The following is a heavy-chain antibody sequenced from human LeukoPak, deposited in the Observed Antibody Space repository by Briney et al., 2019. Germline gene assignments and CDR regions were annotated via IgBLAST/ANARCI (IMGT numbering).Heavy chain of an antibody. CDR3: VKDHQDSSGWPLDY. Sequence: GGSLRLSSSASGFTFSSYAMHWVRQAPGKGLEYVSAISSNGGSTYYADSVKGRFTISRDNSKNTLYLQMSSLRAEDTAVYYCVKDHQDSSGWPLDYWGQGTLVTVSS. CDR2: ISSNGGST. D-gene: IGHD6-19*01. CDR1: GFTFSSYA. J-gene: IGHJ4*02. V-gene: IGHV3-64D*06.